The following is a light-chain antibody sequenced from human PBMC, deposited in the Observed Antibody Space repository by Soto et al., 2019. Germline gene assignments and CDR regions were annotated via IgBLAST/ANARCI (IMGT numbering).Light chain of an antibody. V-gene: IGKV1-39*01. J-gene: IGKJ1*01. CDR3: QQSYSTLGT. CDR1: QSISSY. Sequence: DIQMTQSPSSLSASVGDRVTITCRASQSISSYLNWYQQKPGKAPKLLIYAASSLQSGVSSRFSASGSGTDFTINISILQSEDFATYYGQQSYSTLGTVGQATKVEIK. CDR2: AAS.